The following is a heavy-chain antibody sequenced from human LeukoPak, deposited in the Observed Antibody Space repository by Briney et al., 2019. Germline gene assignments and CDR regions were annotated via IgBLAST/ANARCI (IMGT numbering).Heavy chain of an antibody. J-gene: IGHJ4*02. CDR3: ARHGDDILTGYPLYFDY. CDR1: GGSISSSSYY. V-gene: IGHV4-39*01. D-gene: IGHD3-9*01. CDR2: LYYSGST. Sequence: PSETLSLTCTVSGGSISSSSYYWGWIRQPPGKGLEWIGSLYYSGSTYHNPSLKSRVTISVDTSKNQFSLKLSSVTAADTAVYYCARHGDDILTGYPLYFDYWGQGTLVTVSS.